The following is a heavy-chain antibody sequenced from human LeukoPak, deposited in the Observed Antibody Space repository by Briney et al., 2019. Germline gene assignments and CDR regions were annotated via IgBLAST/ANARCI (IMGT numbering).Heavy chain of an antibody. V-gene: IGHV4-39*07. J-gene: IGHJ4*02. CDR1: GGSISSSSYY. CDR2: IYYSGST. CDR3: ARDRGVAAAGSH. D-gene: IGHD6-13*01. Sequence: SETLSLTCTVSGGSISSSSYYWGWIRQPPGKGLEWIGSIYYSGSTYYNPSLKSRVTISVDTSKNQFSLKLSSVTAADTAVYYRARDRGVAAAGSHWGQGTLVTVSS.